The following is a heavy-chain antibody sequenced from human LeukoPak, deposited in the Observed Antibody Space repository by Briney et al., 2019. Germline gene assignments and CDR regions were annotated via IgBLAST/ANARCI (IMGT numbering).Heavy chain of an antibody. D-gene: IGHD3-22*01. CDR1: GGSISSYY. CDR2: IYYSGST. V-gene: IGHV4-59*01. J-gene: IGHJ4*02. Sequence: SETLSLTCTVSGGSISSYYWSWIRQPPGKGLEWIGYIYYSGSTNYNPSLESRVTISVDTSKNQFSLKLSSVTAADTAVYYCAREFTRSGYPYYFDYWGQGTLVTVSS. CDR3: AREFTRSGYPYYFDY.